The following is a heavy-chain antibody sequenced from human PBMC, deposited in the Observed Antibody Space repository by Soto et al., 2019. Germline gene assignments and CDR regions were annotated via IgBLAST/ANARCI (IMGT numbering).Heavy chain of an antibody. J-gene: IGHJ4*02. CDR3: ARDLAVGLVDW. Sequence: QVQLVQSGAEVKKPGASVKVSCKASGYTFTSYGISWVRQAPGQGLEWMGWISAYNGNTNYAQKPQGRVTMTTDTPTSTADMGLRSLRSDDTAVYYCARDLAVGLVDWWGQGTLVTVSS. CDR1: GYTFTSYG. CDR2: ISAYNGNT. D-gene: IGHD6-19*01. V-gene: IGHV1-18*01.